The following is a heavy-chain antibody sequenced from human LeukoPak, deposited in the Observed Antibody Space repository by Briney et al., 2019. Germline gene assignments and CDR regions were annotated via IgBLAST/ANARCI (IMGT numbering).Heavy chain of an antibody. CDR3: ARGGVYGSGSYFDY. V-gene: IGHV3-33*01. D-gene: IGHD3-10*01. Sequence: PGGSLRLSCAASGFTFSSYGMHWVRQAPGKGLEWVAVIWYDGSNKYYADSVKGRFTISRDNSKNPLYLQMNSLRAEDTAVYYCARGGVYGSGSYFDYWGQGTLVTVSS. J-gene: IGHJ4*02. CDR1: GFTFSSYG. CDR2: IWYDGSNK.